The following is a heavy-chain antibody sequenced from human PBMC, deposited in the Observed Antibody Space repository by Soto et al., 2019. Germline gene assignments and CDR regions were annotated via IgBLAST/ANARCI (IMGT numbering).Heavy chain of an antibody. J-gene: IGHJ4*02. Sequence: SETLSLTCTVSGGSISTYYWSWIRQPPGKGLEWIGYIYYSGSTNYNPSLKSRVTISVDTSKNQFSLKLSSVTAADTAVYYCARSRGGYFDYWGQGTLVTVSS. CDR2: IYYSGST. V-gene: IGHV4-59*01. CDR3: ARSRGGYFDY. D-gene: IGHD3-22*01. CDR1: GGSISTYY.